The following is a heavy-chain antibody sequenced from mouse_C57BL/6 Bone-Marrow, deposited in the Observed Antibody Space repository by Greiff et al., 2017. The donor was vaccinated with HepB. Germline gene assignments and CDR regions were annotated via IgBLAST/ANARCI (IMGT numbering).Heavy chain of an antibody. D-gene: IGHD3-1*01. V-gene: IGHV1-64*01. CDR1: GYTFTSYW. Sequence: QVHVKQPGAELVKPGASVKLSCKASGYTFTSYWMHWVKQRPGQGLEWIGMIHPNSGSTNYNEKFKSKATLTVDKSSSTAYMQLSSLTSEDSAVYYCARWAPYYFDYWGQGTTLTVSS. CDR2: IHPNSGST. CDR3: ARWAPYYFDY. J-gene: IGHJ2*01.